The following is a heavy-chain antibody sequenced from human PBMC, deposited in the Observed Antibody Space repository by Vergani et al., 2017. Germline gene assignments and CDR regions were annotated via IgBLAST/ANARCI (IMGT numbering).Heavy chain of an antibody. Sequence: VQLVESGGGLVQPGGSLRLSCAASGFTFSSYGMHWVRQAPGKGLEWVAVIWYDGSNKYYADSVKGRFTISRDNSKNTLYLQMNSLRAEDTAVYYCARAVPDYYYGMDVWGQGTTVTVSS. CDR2: IWYDGSNK. CDR1: GFTFSSYG. J-gene: IGHJ6*02. D-gene: IGHD4-17*01. V-gene: IGHV3-33*01. CDR3: ARAVPDYYYGMDV.